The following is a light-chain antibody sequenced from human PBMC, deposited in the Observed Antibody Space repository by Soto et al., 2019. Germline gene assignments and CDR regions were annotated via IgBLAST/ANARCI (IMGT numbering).Light chain of an antibody. CDR1: QGISSF. CDR2: AAS. CDR3: QQVYTYPQIT. J-gene: IGKJ5*01. Sequence: IQLTQSPSSLSASVGDRVTITCRASQGISSFLALFQQQQGQAPTLLVYAASTLQSWVPSRCSGSGSSTEFTLTISSLQPADFATYYCQQVYTYPQITFGQGTRLDIK. V-gene: IGKV1-9*01.